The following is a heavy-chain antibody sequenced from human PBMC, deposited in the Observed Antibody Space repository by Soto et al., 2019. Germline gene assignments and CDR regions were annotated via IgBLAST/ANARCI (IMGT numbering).Heavy chain of an antibody. D-gene: IGHD3-16*01. CDR2: ISLNNGKT. Sequence: QVQLVQSGAEVKKPGASVKVSCKATGYMFTRYGITWVRQAPGQGLEWMGWISLNNGKTNYAQKFKGRVTMTTETSTNTTYTELGSMRSDNTATYYSAIHTYAVHYIWACYYYGMDVWGQGSTVTVSS. CDR1: GYMFTRYG. V-gene: IGHV1-18*01. J-gene: IGHJ6*02. CDR3: AIHTYAVHYIWACYYYGMDV.